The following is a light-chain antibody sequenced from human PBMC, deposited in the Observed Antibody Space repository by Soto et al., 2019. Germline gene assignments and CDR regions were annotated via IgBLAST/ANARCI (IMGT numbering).Light chain of an antibody. CDR1: QGISSY. CDR2: AAS. CDR3: QQLNSYPT. Sequence: DIQLTQSPSILSASVGDRVTITCRASQGISSYLAWYQQKPGKAPKLLIYAASTLQRGVPSRFSGSGSGTEFTLTISSLQPEDFTTYYCQQLNSYPTFGGGTKVEIK. J-gene: IGKJ4*01. V-gene: IGKV1-9*01.